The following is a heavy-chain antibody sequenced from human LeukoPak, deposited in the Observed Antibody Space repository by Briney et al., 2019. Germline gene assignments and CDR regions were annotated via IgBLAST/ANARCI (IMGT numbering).Heavy chain of an antibody. V-gene: IGHV4-34*01. CDR2: INHSGST. CDR3: ARPTPALLRYFDWLLIYFDY. Sequence: SETLSLTCAVYGGSFSGYYWRWLRQPPGKGVEWVGEINHSGSTNYNPSLKSRVTISVDTSKNQFSLKLSSVTAADTAVYYCARPTPALLRYFDWLLIYFDYWGQGTLVTVSS. J-gene: IGHJ4*02. CDR1: GGSFSGYY. D-gene: IGHD3-9*01.